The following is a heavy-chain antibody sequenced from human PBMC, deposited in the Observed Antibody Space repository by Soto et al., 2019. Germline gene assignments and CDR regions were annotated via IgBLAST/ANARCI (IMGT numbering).Heavy chain of an antibody. D-gene: IGHD3-3*01. CDR3: ARGVDYDFWSGYYVTWFDP. Sequence: ASVKVSCKASGYTFTSYYMHWVRQAPGQGLDWMGIINPSGGSTSYAQKFQGRVTMTRDTSTSTVYMELSSLRSEDTAVYYCARGVDYDFWSGYYVTWFDPWGQGTLVTVSS. V-gene: IGHV1-46*03. J-gene: IGHJ5*02. CDR1: GYTFTSYY. CDR2: INPSGGST.